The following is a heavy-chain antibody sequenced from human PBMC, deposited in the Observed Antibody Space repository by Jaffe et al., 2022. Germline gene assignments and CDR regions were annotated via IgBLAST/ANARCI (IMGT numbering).Heavy chain of an antibody. Sequence: QVQLQQWGAGLLKPSETLSLTCAVYGGSFSAYYWSWIRQPPGKGLEWIGEINHSGSTNYNPSLKSRVTISVDTSKKQFSLKLSSVTAADTAVYYCARGSTVTTSWYFDLWGRGTPVTVSS. CDR3: ARGSTVTTSWYFDL. CDR1: GGSFSAYY. V-gene: IGHV4-34*01. J-gene: IGHJ2*01. CDR2: INHSGST. D-gene: IGHD4-17*01.